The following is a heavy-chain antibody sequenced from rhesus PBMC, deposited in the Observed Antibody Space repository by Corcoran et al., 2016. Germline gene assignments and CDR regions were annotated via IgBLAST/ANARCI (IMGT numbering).Heavy chain of an antibody. D-gene: IGHD6-31*01. CDR2: IIYCGST. V-gene: IGHV4-122*02. CDR1: GYSISSGYG. J-gene: IGHJ2*01. CDR3: ARARRGSGWYFDL. Sequence: QLQLQESGPGLVKPSETLSLTCAVSGYSISSGYGWSWIRQPPGKGLEWIGYIIYCGSTSYNPSLMRRVTISRDTSKNQFSLTMGSVSAADAAVYYCARARRGSGWYFDLWGPGTPITISS.